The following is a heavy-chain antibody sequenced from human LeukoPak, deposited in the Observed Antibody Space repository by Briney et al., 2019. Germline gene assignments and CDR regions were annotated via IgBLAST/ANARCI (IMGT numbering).Heavy chain of an antibody. Sequence: GGSLRLSCAASGFTFSNYNMNWVRQAPGMGLEWVSYISSSSNTTYYADSVKGRFTISRDNAKNSLYLQMNSLRDEDTAVYYCARRYSSSWTFDYWGQGTLVTVSS. D-gene: IGHD6-13*01. J-gene: IGHJ4*02. CDR2: ISSSSNTT. CDR3: ARRYSSSWTFDY. V-gene: IGHV3-48*02. CDR1: GFTFSNYN.